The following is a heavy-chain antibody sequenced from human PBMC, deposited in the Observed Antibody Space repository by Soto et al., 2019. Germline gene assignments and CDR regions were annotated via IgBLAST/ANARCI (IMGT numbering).Heavy chain of an antibody. CDR3: AGSYDSIGYYYAFDI. CDR2: ISGSGGST. D-gene: IGHD3-22*01. J-gene: IGHJ3*02. Sequence: GGSLRLSCAASGFTFSSYAMSWVRQAPGKGLEWVSAISGSGGSTYYADSVKGRFTISRDNSKNTLYLQMNSLRAEDTAVYYCAGSYDSIGYYYAFDIWGQGTMVTVSS. V-gene: IGHV3-23*01. CDR1: GFTFSSYA.